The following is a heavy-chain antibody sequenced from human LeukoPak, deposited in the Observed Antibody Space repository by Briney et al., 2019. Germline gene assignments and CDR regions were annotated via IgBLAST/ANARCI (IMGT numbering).Heavy chain of an antibody. Sequence: GRSLRLSCAGSGFTFSSYGMHWVRQAPGKGLEWVAVIWADGTHEDYIDSVKGRFTISRDNSKNTLYLQMNSLRADDTAVYYCAINHYGSNSDIFDIWGQGQWSPSLQ. CDR1: GFTFSSYG. CDR3: AINHYGSNSDIFDI. CDR2: IWADGTHE. J-gene: IGHJ3*02. V-gene: IGHV3-33*01. D-gene: IGHD3-10*01.